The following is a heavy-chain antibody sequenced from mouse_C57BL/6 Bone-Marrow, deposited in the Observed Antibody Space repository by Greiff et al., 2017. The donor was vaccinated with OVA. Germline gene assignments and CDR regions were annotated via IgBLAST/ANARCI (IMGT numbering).Heavy chain of an antibody. Sequence: VQLQQSGAELVKPGASVKMSCKASGYTFTSYWITWVKQRPGQGLEWIGDIYPGSGSTNYNEKFKSKATLTVDTSSSTAYMQLSSLTSEDSAVYYCARFYRQLRPFDYWGQGTTLTVSS. V-gene: IGHV1-55*01. CDR2: IYPGSGST. D-gene: IGHD3-2*02. J-gene: IGHJ2*01. CDR1: GYTFTSYW. CDR3: ARFYRQLRPFDY.